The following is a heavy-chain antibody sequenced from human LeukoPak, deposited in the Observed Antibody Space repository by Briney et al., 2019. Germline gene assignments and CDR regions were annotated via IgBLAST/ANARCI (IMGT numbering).Heavy chain of an antibody. J-gene: IGHJ3*02. D-gene: IGHD1-26*01. CDR1: GYSFTSYW. CDR2: IYPGDSDT. CDR3: ASSRIVGATDAFDI. Sequence: GASLQISCKGSGYSFTSYWIAWVRQMPGKGLEWMGIIYPGDSDTKYSPSFQGQVTISADKSITTAYLQWSSLKASDTAMYYCASSRIVGATDAFDIWGQGTMVTVSS. V-gene: IGHV5-51*01.